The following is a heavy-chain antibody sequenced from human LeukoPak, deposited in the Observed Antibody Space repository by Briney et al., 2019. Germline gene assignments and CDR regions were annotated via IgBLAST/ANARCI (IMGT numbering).Heavy chain of an antibody. J-gene: IGHJ4*02. CDR1: GGSFSGYY. Sequence: SETLSLTCAVYGGSFSGYYWSWIRQPPGKGLEWIGEINHSGSTNYNPSLKSRVTISVDTSKNQFSLELSSVTAADTAVYYCARGFYYDSSGVHYFDYWGQGTLVTVSS. CDR2: INHSGST. D-gene: IGHD3-22*01. V-gene: IGHV4-34*01. CDR3: ARGFYYDSSGVHYFDY.